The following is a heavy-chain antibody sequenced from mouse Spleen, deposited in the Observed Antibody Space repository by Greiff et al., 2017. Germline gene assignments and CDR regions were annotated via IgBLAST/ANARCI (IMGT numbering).Heavy chain of an antibody. D-gene: IGHD1-1*01. CDR2: INPSNGGT. V-gene: IGHV1S81*02. Sequence: VKLVESGAELVKPGASVKLSCKASGYTFTSYYMYWVKQRPGQGLEWIGEINPSNGGTNFNEKFKSKATLTVDKSFSTAYMQLSSLTSEDSAVYYCTQGKNYYGSSPFAYWGQGTLVTVSA. CDR3: TQGKNYYGSSPFAY. CDR1: GYTFTSYY. J-gene: IGHJ3*01.